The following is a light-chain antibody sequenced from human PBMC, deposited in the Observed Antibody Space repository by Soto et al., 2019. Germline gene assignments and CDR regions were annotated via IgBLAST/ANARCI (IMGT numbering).Light chain of an antibody. CDR2: SNN. J-gene: IGLJ2*01. Sequence: QSVLTQPPSASGTPGQRVTISCSGSSSNIGSNTVNWYQQFPGTAPKLLIYSNNQRPSGVPDRLSGSKSGTSASLAISGLQSEDEADYYCAAWDDSLNGVVFGGGTKLTVL. CDR1: SSNIGSNT. V-gene: IGLV1-44*01. CDR3: AAWDDSLNGVV.